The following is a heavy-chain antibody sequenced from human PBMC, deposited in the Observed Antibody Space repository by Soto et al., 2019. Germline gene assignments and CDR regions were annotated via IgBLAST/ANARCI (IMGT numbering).Heavy chain of an antibody. CDR2: ISYDGSNK. Sequence: GGSLRLSCAASGFTFSSYAMHWVRQAPGKGLEWVAVISYDGSNKYYADSVKGRFTISRDNSKNTLYLQMNSLRAEDTAVYYCARADIVLMVYAYLDSWGQGTLVTVSS. CDR3: ARADIVLMVYAYLDS. D-gene: IGHD2-8*01. CDR1: GFTFSSYA. V-gene: IGHV3-30-3*01. J-gene: IGHJ4*02.